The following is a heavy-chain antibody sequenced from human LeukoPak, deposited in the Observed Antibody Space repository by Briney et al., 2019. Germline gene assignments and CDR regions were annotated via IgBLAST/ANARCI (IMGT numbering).Heavy chain of an antibody. CDR2: ISSNGGST. D-gene: IGHD3-10*01. CDR3: VKELYYYGSGGFHY. CDR1: GFTFSSYA. J-gene: IGHJ4*02. V-gene: IGHV3-64D*06. Sequence: GGSLRLSCSASGFTFSSYAMHWVRQAPGKGLEYVSAISSNGGSTYYADSVKGRFTISRDNSKNTLYLQMSSLRAEDTAVYYCVKELYYYGSGGFHYWGQGTLVTVSS.